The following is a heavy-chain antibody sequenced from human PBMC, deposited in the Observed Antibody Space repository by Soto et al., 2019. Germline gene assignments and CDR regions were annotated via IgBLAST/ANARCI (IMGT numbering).Heavy chain of an antibody. V-gene: IGHV1-46*01. J-gene: IGHJ3*02. CDR1: GSTXTAYY. CDR3: ATLYCSSTRTIDACDI. CDR2: IKPSGGST. Sequence: XKVSFRASGSTXTAYYMDLVRQAHRQGLEWMGIIKPSGGSTSYAQKFQGRVTMTRETSTSTVYMELSSLRSEDTAVYYFATLYCSSTRTIDACDIWGQGKMVTFSS. D-gene: IGHD2-2*01.